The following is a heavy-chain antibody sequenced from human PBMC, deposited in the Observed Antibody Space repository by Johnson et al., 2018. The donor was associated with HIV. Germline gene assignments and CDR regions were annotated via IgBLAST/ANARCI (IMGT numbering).Heavy chain of an antibody. Sequence: QVQLVESGGGVVQPGGSLRLSCAASGFTFSSYGMHWVRQAPGKGLEWVAFIRYAGSNQYYADSVQGRVTISRDNAKHSQYLQMNSLRAEDTALYYCARDRITMVRGVTEDAFDIWGQGTMVSVSS. V-gene: IGHV3-30*02. D-gene: IGHD3-10*01. CDR3: ARDRITMVRGVTEDAFDI. CDR2: IRYAGSNQ. CDR1: GFTFSSYG. J-gene: IGHJ3*02.